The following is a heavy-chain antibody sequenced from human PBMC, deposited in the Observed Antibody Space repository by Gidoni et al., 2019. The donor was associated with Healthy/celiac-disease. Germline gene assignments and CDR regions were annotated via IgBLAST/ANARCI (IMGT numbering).Heavy chain of an antibody. D-gene: IGHD4-17*01. CDR1: GFTFSSYS. J-gene: IGHJ3*02. V-gene: IGHV3-48*01. CDR3: ATGQTTVTTSHEKNDAFDI. Sequence: EVQLVESGGGLVQPGGSLRLSCAASGFTFSSYSMNWVRQAPGKGLEWVSYISSSSSTIYYADSVKGRFTISRDNAKNSLYLQMNSLRAEDTAVYYCATGQTTVTTSHEKNDAFDIWGQGTMVTVSS. CDR2: ISSSSSTI.